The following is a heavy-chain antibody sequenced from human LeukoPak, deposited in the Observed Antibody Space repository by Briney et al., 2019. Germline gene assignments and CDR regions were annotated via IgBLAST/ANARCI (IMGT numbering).Heavy chain of an antibody. CDR3: AGDLYYYDSSGSNNWFDP. CDR2: INPNSGGT. D-gene: IGHD3-22*01. V-gene: IGHV1-2*02. CDR1: GYTFTGYY. J-gene: IGHJ5*02. Sequence: ASVKVSCKASGYTFTGYYMHWVRQAPGQGLEWMGWINPNSGGTNYAQKFQGRVTMTRDTSISTAYMELSRLRSDDTAVYYCAGDLYYYDSSGSNNWFDPWGQGTLVTVSS.